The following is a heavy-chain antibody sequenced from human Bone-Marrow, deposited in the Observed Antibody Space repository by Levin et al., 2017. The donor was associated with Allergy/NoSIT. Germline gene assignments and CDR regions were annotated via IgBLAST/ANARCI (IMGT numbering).Heavy chain of an antibody. CDR1: GDSISSGSFY. D-gene: IGHD1-1*01. J-gene: IGHJ4*02. CDR2: IYTSGRT. CDR3: ARQRPLDSETSQGGFDY. Sequence: SETLSLTCTVSGDSISSGSFYWSWIRQPAGKGLEWIGRIYTSGRTHQTPSLKSRVTISMDTSKNQFSLKLKSVAAADTAVYYCARQRPLDSETSQGGFDYWGQGTLVTVSS. V-gene: IGHV4-61*02.